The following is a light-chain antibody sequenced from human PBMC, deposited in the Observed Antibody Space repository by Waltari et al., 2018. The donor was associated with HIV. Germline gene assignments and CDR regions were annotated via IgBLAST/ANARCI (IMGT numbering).Light chain of an antibody. V-gene: IGLV1-40*01. Sequence: QSVLTQPPSVNGAPGQTVPIPSTATSTNIGAVYDRYCYQHIPGTAPNLLIYDNTKRPSGVPERFSGSKSGTSVSLAITGLQAEDEADYYCQSYDSSLSGFVVFGGGTKLTVL. CDR2: DNT. CDR1: STNIGAVYD. CDR3: QSYDSSLSGFVV. J-gene: IGLJ2*01.